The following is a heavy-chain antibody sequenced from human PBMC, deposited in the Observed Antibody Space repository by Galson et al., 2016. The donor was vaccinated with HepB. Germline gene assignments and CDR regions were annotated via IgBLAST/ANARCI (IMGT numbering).Heavy chain of an antibody. CDR2: TYYRSKWYN. CDR3: VEQRKGAPYGRDV. V-gene: IGHV6-1*01. CDR1: GDSVSSHSAA. D-gene: IGHD1/OR15-1a*01. J-gene: IGHJ6*02. Sequence: CAISGDSVSSHSAAWNWIRQSPSRGLEWLGRTYYRSKWYNDYAVSVKSRIIVSPDTSKNQFSLQLNSVTPEDTAVYYCVEQRKGAPYGRDVWGQGTTVTVAS.